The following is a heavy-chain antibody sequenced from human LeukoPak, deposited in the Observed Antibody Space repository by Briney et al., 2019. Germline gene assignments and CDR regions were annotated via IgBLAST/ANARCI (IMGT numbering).Heavy chain of an antibody. CDR3: ARGRFQGAATPGH. CDR2: INHSGST. J-gene: IGHJ6*02. V-gene: IGHV4-34*01. CDR1: GGSFSGYY. Sequence: SETLSLTCAVYGGSFSGYYWSWIRQPPGKGLEWVGEINHSGSTNYNPYLKSRVTISVDTSKNQFSLKLSSVTAADAAVYYCARGRFQGAATPGHWGQGTTVTVSS. D-gene: IGHD2-15*01.